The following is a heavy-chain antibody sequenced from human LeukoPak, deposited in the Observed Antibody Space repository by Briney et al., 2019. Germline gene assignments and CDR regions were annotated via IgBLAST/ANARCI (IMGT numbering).Heavy chain of an antibody. Sequence: GGSLRLSCAASGFTFSSYGMHWVRQAPGKGLEWVAVIWYDGSNKYYADSVKGRCTISTDNSKNTFYLQMNSLRADDTAVYYCAKGSGSGWYGWFAPWGQGTLVTVSS. J-gene: IGHJ5*02. CDR2: IWYDGSNK. CDR1: GFTFSSYG. CDR3: AKGSGSGWYGWFAP. V-gene: IGHV3-33*06. D-gene: IGHD6-19*01.